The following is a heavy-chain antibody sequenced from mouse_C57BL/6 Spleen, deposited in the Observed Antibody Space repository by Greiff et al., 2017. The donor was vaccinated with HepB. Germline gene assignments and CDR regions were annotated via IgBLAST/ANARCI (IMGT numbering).Heavy chain of an antibody. Sequence: QVQLQQPGAELVKPGASVKLSCKASSYTFTSYWMQWVKQRPGQGLEWIGEIDPSDSYTNYNQKFKGKATLTVDTSSSTAYMQLSSLTSEDSAVYYCARGTPFDYWGQGTTLTVSS. CDR2: IDPSDSYT. D-gene: IGHD2-14*01. J-gene: IGHJ2*01. CDR1: SYTFTSYW. V-gene: IGHV1-50*01. CDR3: ARGTPFDY.